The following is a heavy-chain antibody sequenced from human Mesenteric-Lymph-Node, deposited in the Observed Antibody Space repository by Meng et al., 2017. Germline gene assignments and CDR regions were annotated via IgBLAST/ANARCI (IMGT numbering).Heavy chain of an antibody. CDR3: AKLVTTNRGYFDY. J-gene: IGHJ4*02. V-gene: IGHV3-23*01. CDR1: GFTFSSYG. D-gene: IGHD5-12*01. Sequence: GESLKISCAASGFTFSSYGMSWVRQAPGKGLEWVATISGSGAFTSNADSVKGRLTISRDNSKNMLYLQMNSLRAEDTAVYYCAKLVTTNRGYFDYWGQGTLVTVSS. CDR2: ISGSGAFT.